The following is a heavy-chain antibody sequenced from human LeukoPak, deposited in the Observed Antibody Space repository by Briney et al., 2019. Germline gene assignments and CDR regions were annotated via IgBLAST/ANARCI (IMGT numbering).Heavy chain of an antibody. Sequence: ASVKVSCKASGYMFTGYYMHWVRQAPGQGLEWLGWIYPNSGDTNYAQKFQGRVTMTRDTSISTAYMELSRLRSDDTAVYYCARGDFMDVWGKGTTVTVSS. CDR2: IYPNSGDT. J-gene: IGHJ6*03. CDR3: ARGDFMDV. V-gene: IGHV1-2*02. D-gene: IGHD3-3*01. CDR1: GYMFTGYY.